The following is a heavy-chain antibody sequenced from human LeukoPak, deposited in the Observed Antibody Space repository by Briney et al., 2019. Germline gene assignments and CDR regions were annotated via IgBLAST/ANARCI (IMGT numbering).Heavy chain of an antibody. D-gene: IGHD3-9*01. J-gene: IGHJ6*03. CDR1: GGSISSYY. V-gene: IGHV4-59*01. Sequence: LETLSLTWTVSGGSISSYYWSWIRQPPGKGLEWIGYIYYSGSTNYNPSLKSRVTISVDTSKNQFSLKLSSVTAADTAVYYCARDSGYYDILTGYSLDYYYMDVWGKGTTVTVSS. CDR2: IYYSGST. CDR3: ARDSGYYDILTGYSLDYYYMDV.